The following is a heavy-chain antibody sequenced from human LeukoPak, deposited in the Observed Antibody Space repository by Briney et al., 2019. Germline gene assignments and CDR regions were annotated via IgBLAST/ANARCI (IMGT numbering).Heavy chain of an antibody. D-gene: IGHD5-18*01. CDR3: ARSPGLDTAVVSRP. CDR2: INPNSGGT. Sequence: GASVKVSCKTSGYTFTGYYIHWARQAPGQGLEWMGWINPNSGGTNYAQNFQGRVTMTRDTSINTAYMELGRLRSDDTAVYYCARSPGLDTAVVSRPWGQGTLITVSS. V-gene: IGHV1-2*02. CDR1: GYTFTGYY. J-gene: IGHJ5*02.